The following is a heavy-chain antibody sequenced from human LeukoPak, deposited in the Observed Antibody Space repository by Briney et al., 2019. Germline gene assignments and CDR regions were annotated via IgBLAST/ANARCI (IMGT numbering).Heavy chain of an antibody. J-gene: IGHJ4*02. Sequence: GGSLRLSCAASGFTFSASWMTWVRQAPGKGLEWVTNINQDGSEKYYVDSVKGRFTISRDNARNALYLQMNSLRTEDAAVYYCARGDRGFDYWGQGTLVTVSS. CDR1: GFTFSASW. CDR2: INQDGSEK. CDR3: ARGDRGFDY. V-gene: IGHV3-7*01.